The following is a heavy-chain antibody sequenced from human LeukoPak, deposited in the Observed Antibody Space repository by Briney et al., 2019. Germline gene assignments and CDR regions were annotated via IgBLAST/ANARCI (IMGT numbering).Heavy chain of an antibody. D-gene: IGHD3-10*01. CDR1: GGSFSGYY. CDR2: ISHSGST. J-gene: IGHJ5*02. Sequence: SETLSLTCAVYGGSFSGYYWSWIRQPPGKGLEWIGEISHSGSTNYNPSLKSRVTIPVDTSKNQFSLKLSSVTAADTAVYYCARGRTSITMVRGVIRPTSNWFDPWGQGTLVTVSS. V-gene: IGHV4-34*01. CDR3: ARGRTSITMVRGVIRPTSNWFDP.